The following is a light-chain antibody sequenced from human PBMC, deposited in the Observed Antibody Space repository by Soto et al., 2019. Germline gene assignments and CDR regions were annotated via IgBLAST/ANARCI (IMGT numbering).Light chain of an antibody. Sequence: DIVLTQSPGTLSLSPGERATLSCRASQSVSSSYFAWYQQKPGQAPRLLIYGASTRATGIPDRFSGSGSGTDFTLTISRLEPEDFAVYYCQQYGSSRLTFGGGTKVDIK. CDR3: QQYGSSRLT. V-gene: IGKV3-20*01. CDR2: GAS. J-gene: IGKJ4*01. CDR1: QSVSSSY.